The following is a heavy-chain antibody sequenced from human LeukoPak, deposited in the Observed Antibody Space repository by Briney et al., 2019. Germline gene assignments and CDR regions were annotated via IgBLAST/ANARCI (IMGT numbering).Heavy chain of an antibody. CDR2: IYPGDSDT. V-gene: IGHV5-51*01. D-gene: IGHD6-13*01. CDR3: ARTYGSSGLGYFDL. Sequence: GESLKISCKGSGYSFTTYWIAWVRQMPGKGLEWMGIIYPGDSDTRYSPSFQGQVTISADKSITTAYLQWSSLKASDTAMYYCARTYGSSGLGYFDLWGRGTLVTVSS. J-gene: IGHJ2*01. CDR1: GYSFTTYW.